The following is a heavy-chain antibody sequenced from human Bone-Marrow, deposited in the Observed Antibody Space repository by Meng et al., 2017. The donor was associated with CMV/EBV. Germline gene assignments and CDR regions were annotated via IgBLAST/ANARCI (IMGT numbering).Heavy chain of an antibody. CDR1: GFTFSSYG. Sequence: GESLKISCAASGFTFSSYGMHWVRQAPGKGLEWVANIKQDGGEKNYVDSVRGRFTISRDNAKNSVSLQMNSLRAEDTAVYYCARSSTSGLRNFDYWGQGTLVTVSS. CDR3: ARSSTSGLRNFDY. V-gene: IGHV3-7*01. J-gene: IGHJ4*02. CDR2: IKQDGGEK. D-gene: IGHD3-10*01.